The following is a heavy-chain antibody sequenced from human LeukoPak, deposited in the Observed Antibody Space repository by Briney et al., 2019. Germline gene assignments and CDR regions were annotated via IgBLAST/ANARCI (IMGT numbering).Heavy chain of an antibody. CDR2: IKQDGSEK. V-gene: IGHV3-7*01. D-gene: IGHD6-13*01. Sequence: GGSLRLSCAASGFTFSTYWMSWVRQAPGKGLEWVANIKQDGSEKYYVDSVMGRFTISRDNAKNSLYLQMNSLRAEDTAMYYCARDSAGNDYWGQGTLVTVSS. CDR1: GFTFSTYW. CDR3: ARDSAGNDY. J-gene: IGHJ4*02.